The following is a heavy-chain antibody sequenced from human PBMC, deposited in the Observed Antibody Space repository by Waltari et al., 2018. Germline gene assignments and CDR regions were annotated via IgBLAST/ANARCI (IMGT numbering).Heavy chain of an antibody. J-gene: IGHJ6*02. CDR3: AKDFFLSGKGYYGMDV. V-gene: IGHV3-66*01. Sequence: DVQVVESGGGLVQPGGSLRLSCVASAFTGRNSYINWVRQAPGKGLEWVAVIDDDGASHYADSVRGRFSISRDNSKNTIYLQMNKLTAEDSAVYFCAKDFFLSGKGYYGMDVWGPGTTVTVSS. CDR2: IDDDGAS. D-gene: IGHD3-10*01. CDR1: AFTGRNSY.